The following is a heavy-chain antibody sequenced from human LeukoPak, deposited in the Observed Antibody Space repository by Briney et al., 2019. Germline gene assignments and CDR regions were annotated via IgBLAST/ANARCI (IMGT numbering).Heavy chain of an antibody. CDR1: GYTFTSYY. Sequence: RASVKVSCKASGYTFTSYYMHWVRQAPGQGLEWMGIINPSGGSTSYAQKFQGRVTMTRDTSTSTVYMELSSLRSEDTAVYYCARDRGYYDSSGPDAFDIWGQGTMVTVSS. CDR3: ARDRGYYDSSGPDAFDI. V-gene: IGHV1-46*01. J-gene: IGHJ3*02. D-gene: IGHD3-22*01. CDR2: INPSGGST.